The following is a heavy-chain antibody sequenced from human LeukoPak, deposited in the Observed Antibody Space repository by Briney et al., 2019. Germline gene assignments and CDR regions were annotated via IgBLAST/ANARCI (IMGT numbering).Heavy chain of an antibody. D-gene: IGHD3-3*01. Sequence: PARSLRLSCTASGFTFGDYAMSWVGQAPGKGLEWVGFTRSKAYGGTTEYPASVKGRFTISGDDSKRIAYLQINSLKTEDTAVYYCSRVGSITIFGVVPDFDYWGQGTLVTVSS. CDR3: SRVGSITIFGVVPDFDY. CDR2: TRSKAYGGTT. CDR1: GFTFGDYA. J-gene: IGHJ4*02. V-gene: IGHV3-49*04.